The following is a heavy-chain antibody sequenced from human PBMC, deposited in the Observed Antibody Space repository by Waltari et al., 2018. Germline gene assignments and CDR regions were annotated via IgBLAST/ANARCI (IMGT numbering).Heavy chain of an antibody. Sequence: QVQLVQSGAEVKKPGASVKVSCKASGYTFTGYYMHWVRQAPGQGLEWMGWINPNSGGTNDAQKFQGRVTMTRDTSISTAYMELSRLRSDDTAVYYCASRGLRGYYYYYYMDVWGKGTTVTISS. D-gene: IGHD5-12*01. CDR1: GYTFTGYY. J-gene: IGHJ6*03. CDR2: INPNSGGT. CDR3: ASRGLRGYYYYYYMDV. V-gene: IGHV1-2*02.